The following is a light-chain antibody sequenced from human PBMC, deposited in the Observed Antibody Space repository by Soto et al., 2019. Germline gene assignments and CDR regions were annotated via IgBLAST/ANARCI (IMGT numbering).Light chain of an antibody. J-gene: IGKJ1*01. CDR3: KRYDSLRT. V-gene: IGKV3D-15*01. CDR1: QSVSAN. Sequence: EIVITHSPAALSVSPVERATLSFRASQSVSANLAWYQHKPGQAPRLLIYGASNRATGIPDRFSGSGSGTDFTLTITRLEPEDFAMYYCKRYDSLRTFGQGTKVDIK. CDR2: GAS.